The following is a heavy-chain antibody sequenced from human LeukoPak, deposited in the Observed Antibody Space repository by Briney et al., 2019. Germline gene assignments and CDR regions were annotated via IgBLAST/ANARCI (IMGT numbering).Heavy chain of an antibody. J-gene: IGHJ4*02. CDR2: IYPGDSDT. V-gene: IGHV5-51*01. CDR1: GYSFTSYW. D-gene: IGHD3-22*01. Sequence: GESLKISCKGSGYSFTSYWIGWVRQLPGKGLEWMGIIYPGDSDTRYSPSFQGQVTISADKSISTAYLQWSSLKASDTAMYYCASSVITTPCGFDYWGQGTLITVSS. CDR3: ASSVITTPCGFDY.